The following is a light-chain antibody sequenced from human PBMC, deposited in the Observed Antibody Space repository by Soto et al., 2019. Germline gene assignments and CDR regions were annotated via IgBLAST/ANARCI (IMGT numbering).Light chain of an antibody. CDR3: QQDYSTLAT. J-gene: IGKJ5*01. Sequence: DIQMTHSPSSLSASVGDRVPITCQASQDISNYLNWYQQKPGRAPDLLIYAASTLQNGVPSRFTGSGSGTEFTLTITGLQLEDFATYYCQQDYSTLATFGQGTRLEIK. V-gene: IGKV1-39*01. CDR2: AAS. CDR1: QDISNY.